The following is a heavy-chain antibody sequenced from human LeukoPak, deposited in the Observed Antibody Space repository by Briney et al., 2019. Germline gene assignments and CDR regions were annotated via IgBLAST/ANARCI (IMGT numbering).Heavy chain of an antibody. Sequence: ASVKVSCKASGYTFTSYDINWVRQATGQELEWMGWMNPNSGNTGYAQKFQGRVTMTRNTSISTAYMELSSLRSEDTAVYYCARGLFYDSSGYTNLNYWGQGTLVTVSA. V-gene: IGHV1-8*01. CDR3: ARGLFYDSSGYTNLNY. J-gene: IGHJ4*02. D-gene: IGHD3-22*01. CDR2: MNPNSGNT. CDR1: GYTFTSYD.